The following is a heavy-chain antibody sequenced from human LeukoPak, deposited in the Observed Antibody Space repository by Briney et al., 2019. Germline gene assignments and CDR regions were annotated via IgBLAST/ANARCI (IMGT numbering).Heavy chain of an antibody. J-gene: IGHJ4*02. V-gene: IGHV4-59*08. D-gene: IGHD3-3*02. Sequence: SETLPLTCTFSGDSIRSYYWSWIRQPPGKGLEWLGYIYYSGTTNYNPSLKSRLTMSLDTSKKQLSLRLTSVTAADTAVYYCARHLRSFPDCWGQGTLVTVSS. CDR2: IYYSGTT. CDR1: GDSIRSYY. CDR3: ARHLRSFPDC.